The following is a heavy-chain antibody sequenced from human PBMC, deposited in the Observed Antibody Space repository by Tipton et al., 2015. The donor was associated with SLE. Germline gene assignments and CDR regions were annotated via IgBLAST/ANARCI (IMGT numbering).Heavy chain of an antibody. CDR2: IYYSGST. CDR1: GYSIRSSSYY. D-gene: IGHD3-10*01. CDR3: ASIKAEYYGSGSYYVD. Sequence: GLVKPSETLSLTCTVSGYSIRSSSYYWGWIRQPPGKGLEWIGSIYYSGSTYYNPSLKSRVTISVDTSKNQFSLKLSSVTAADTAVYYCASIKAEYYGSGSYYVDWGQGTLVTVSS. J-gene: IGHJ4*02. V-gene: IGHV4-39*01.